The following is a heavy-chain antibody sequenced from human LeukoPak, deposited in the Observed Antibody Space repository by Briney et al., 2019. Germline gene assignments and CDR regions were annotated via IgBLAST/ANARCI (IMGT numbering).Heavy chain of an antibody. CDR3: AFRGVIPNYFDY. Sequence: ASVKVSCKASGYTFKTYSFTWVRQAPGQGLEWMGRISAYNGDTNYAQKFQGRVALTADTLTRTGYMELTSLRSDDTAVYYCAFRGVIPNYFDYWGQGTLVTVSS. J-gene: IGHJ4*02. CDR1: GYTFKTYS. CDR2: ISAYNGDT. V-gene: IGHV1-18*01. D-gene: IGHD3-10*01.